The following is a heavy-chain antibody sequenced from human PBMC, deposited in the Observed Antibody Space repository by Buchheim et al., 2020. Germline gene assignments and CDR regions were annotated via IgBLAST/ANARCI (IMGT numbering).Heavy chain of an antibody. CDR2: ISYDGSNK. D-gene: IGHD2-2*01. CDR1: GFTFSTYG. V-gene: IGHV3-30*18. J-gene: IGHJ4*02. CDR3: AKMPFDY. Sequence: QVQLVESGGGVVQPGRSLRLSCAASGFTFSTYGIHWVRQAPGKGLEWVAVISYDGSNKYYADSVKGRFTISSDNSKNTLYLQMNSRRAEDTAVYYCAKMPFDYWGQGTL.